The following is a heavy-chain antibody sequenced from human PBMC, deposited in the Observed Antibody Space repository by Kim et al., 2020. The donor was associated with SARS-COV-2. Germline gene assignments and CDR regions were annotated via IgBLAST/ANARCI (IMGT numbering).Heavy chain of an antibody. V-gene: IGHV1-69*13. CDR3: ARDSPYCSGGSCYESGWFDP. Sequence: SVKVSCKASGGTFSSYAISWVRQAPGQGLEWMGGIIPIFGTANYAQKFQGRVTITADESTSTAYMELSSLRSEDTAVYYCARDSPYCSGGSCYESGWFDPWGQGTLVTVSS. CDR1: GGTFSSYA. CDR2: IIPIFGTA. D-gene: IGHD2-15*01. J-gene: IGHJ5*02.